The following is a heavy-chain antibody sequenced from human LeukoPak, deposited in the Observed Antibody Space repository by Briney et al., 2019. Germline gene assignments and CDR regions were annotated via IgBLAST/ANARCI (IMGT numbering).Heavy chain of an antibody. CDR1: GFTFSSYV. D-gene: IGHD6-19*01. CDR3: ARDAPGIAVAGHFDC. V-gene: IGHV3-30*04. Sequence: GRPLRLSCAASGFTFSSYVMHWVRQAPGEGLEWVAVISKDGSNKYYADSVKGRFIISRDNSKNTLYLQMTSLRAEDTAVYYCARDAPGIAVAGHFDCWGQGTLVTVSS. J-gene: IGHJ4*02. CDR2: ISKDGSNK.